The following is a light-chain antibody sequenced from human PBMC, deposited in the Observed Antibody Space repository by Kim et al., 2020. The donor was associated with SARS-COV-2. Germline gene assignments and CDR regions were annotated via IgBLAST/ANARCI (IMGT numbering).Light chain of an antibody. CDR3: LAWDSDSVI. Sequence: SYELTQSPSVSVSPGQTASIPCFGDNLGGKYTSWYQQRSGQSPTLVIYQDAKRPSGIPERFSGSSSGNTATLTISGTQAVDEADYYCLAWDSDSVIFGGG. CDR1: NLGGKY. V-gene: IGLV3-1*01. CDR2: QDA. J-gene: IGLJ2*01.